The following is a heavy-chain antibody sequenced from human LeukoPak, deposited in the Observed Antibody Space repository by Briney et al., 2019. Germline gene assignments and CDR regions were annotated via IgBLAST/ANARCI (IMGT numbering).Heavy chain of an antibody. CDR3: ATSVTPGMT. CDR2: INQDESQI. D-gene: IGHD4-17*01. CDR1: GFRFSNYW. Sequence: PGGSLRLSCAASGFRFSNYWMSWVRQAPGKGLAWVGNINQDESQIYYVDSVKGRFTISRDNAKNSLYLQIHSLRAEDTAVYYCATSVTPGMTWGQGTLVTVSS. V-gene: IGHV3-7*01. J-gene: IGHJ4*02.